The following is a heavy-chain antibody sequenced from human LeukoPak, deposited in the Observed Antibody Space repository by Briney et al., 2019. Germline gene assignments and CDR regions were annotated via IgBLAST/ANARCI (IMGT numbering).Heavy chain of an antibody. D-gene: IGHD2-2*02. CDR3: ARHNVGVPAAIVGGFDY. J-gene: IGHJ4*02. V-gene: IGHV1-69*13. Sequence: SVKVSCKASGGTFSSYTISWVRQAPGQGLEWMGGIIPIFGTANYAQKFQGRVTITADESTSTAYMELRSLRSDDTAVYYCARHNVGVPAAIVGGFDYWGQGTLVTVSS. CDR2: IIPIFGTA. CDR1: GGTFSSYT.